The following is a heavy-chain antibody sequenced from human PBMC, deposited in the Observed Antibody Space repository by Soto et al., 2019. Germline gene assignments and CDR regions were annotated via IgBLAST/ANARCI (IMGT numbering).Heavy chain of an antibody. Sequence: GPEAKKPGASVKASCKASGYTFATSTISWLRQAPGQGPEWMGWIKAYSGNTNYAQKLQGRLTMTTDTSTSTAYMELRSLTTDDTAIYYCAIADYGDDDYWGQGTLVTVSS. J-gene: IGHJ4*02. CDR2: IKAYSGNT. D-gene: IGHD4-17*01. CDR1: GYTFATST. CDR3: AIADYGDDDY. V-gene: IGHV1-18*01.